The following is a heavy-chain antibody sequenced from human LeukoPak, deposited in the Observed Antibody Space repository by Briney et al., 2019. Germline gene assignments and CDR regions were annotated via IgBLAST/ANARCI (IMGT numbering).Heavy chain of an antibody. CDR1: GFTFSSYS. D-gene: IGHD1-26*01. CDR2: ITASGTAM. V-gene: IGHV3-48*02. Sequence: GGSLRLSCAASGFTFSSYSMNWVRQAPGKGLEWVSHITASGTAMFYADSVKGRFTISRDNAKNSLYLQMNSLRDVDTAVYYCASSGSYRFDYWGQGTLVTVSS. J-gene: IGHJ4*02. CDR3: ASSGSYRFDY.